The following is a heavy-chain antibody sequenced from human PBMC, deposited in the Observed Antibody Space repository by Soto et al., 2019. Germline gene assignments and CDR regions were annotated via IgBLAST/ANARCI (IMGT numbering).Heavy chain of an antibody. D-gene: IGHD3-22*01. CDR1: GFTFSSYA. V-gene: IGHV3-30*04. CDR2: ISYDGSEK. J-gene: IGHJ4*02. CDR3: ARDRDSRGYSYFDY. Sequence: GGSLRLSCAASGFTFSSYAMHWVRQAPGKGLEWVAVISYDGSEKSYVDSVKGRFTISRDKAKNSLYLQMNSLRAEDTAVFYCARDRDSRGYSYFDYWGQGALVTVSS.